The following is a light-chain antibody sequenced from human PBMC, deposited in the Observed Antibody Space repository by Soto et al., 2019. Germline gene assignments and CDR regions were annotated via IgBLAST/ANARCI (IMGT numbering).Light chain of an antibody. Sequence: EVVMRQFPATLCVSPGEGATLSCRASQRIGDTLAWSQHKAGQTPRLLIYDTSTRATGIPARFSGSGSGTEFTLNISSLQSEDFAVNYCQQYNNWTPLTFGGGTKVDIK. V-gene: IGKV3-15*01. CDR3: QQYNNWTPLT. CDR1: QRIGDT. J-gene: IGKJ4*01. CDR2: DTS.